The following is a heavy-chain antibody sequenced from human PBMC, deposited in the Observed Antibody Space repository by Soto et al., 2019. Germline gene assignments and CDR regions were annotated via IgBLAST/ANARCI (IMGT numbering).Heavy chain of an antibody. Sequence: QVQLVQSGAEVKQPGSSVKVSCKASGCTFNIYNINWVRQAPGQGLEWMGGILPIFGTTNYAQRLQGRLKIIADESMRTAYMEWRRLRSEDTAVYYCARYETGASYYYYSGKDFWGPGTTVTVPS. CDR2: ILPIFGTT. V-gene: IGHV1-69*01. CDR1: GCTFNIYN. J-gene: IGHJ6*01. CDR3: ARYETGASYYYYSGKDF. D-gene: IGHD7-27*01.